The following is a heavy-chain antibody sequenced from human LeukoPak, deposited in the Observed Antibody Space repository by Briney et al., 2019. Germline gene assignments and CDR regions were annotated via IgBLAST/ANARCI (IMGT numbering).Heavy chain of an antibody. CDR3: ASDYSSSSKVSFDY. CDR1: GFTFSSYG. J-gene: IGHJ4*02. D-gene: IGHD6-6*01. CDR2: ISGSGGST. V-gene: IGHV3-23*01. Sequence: PGGSLRLSCAASGFTFSSYGMSWVRQAPGKGLEWVSAISGSGGSTYYADSVKGRFTISRDNSKNTLYLQMNSLRAEDTAVYYCASDYSSSSKVSFDYWGQGTLVTVSS.